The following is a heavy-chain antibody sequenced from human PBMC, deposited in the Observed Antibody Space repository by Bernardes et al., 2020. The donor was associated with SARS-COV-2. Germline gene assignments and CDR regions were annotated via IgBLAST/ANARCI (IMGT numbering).Heavy chain of an antibody. CDR1: GDSIRISDYY. V-gene: IGHV4-39*01. D-gene: IGHD3-9*01. CDR2: RYRDGST. Sequence: SETLSLTCSVSGDSIRISDYYWGWIRRPPGKGLEWVGSRYRDGSTYYDPSLKSRATTSADTSKNQFPLKLTSVTSTYTAVYCCARHVYSYDITGGMDVWGQGTTVTVSS. J-gene: IGHJ6*02. CDR3: ARHVYSYDITGGMDV.